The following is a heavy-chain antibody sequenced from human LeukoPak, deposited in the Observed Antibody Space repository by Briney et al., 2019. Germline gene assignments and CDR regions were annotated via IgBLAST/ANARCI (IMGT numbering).Heavy chain of an antibody. V-gene: IGHV4-4*02. J-gene: IGHJ4*02. CDR2: IYHSGST. D-gene: IGHD6-25*01. CDR3: ANKRNAAPYYFDY. Sequence: SEALSLTCAVSGGSISSNNWWNWVRQPPGKGLEWIGEIYHSGSTNYNPSLKSPVIISVDKSKNQFSLKLSSVTAADTAVYYCANKRNAAPYYFDYWGQGTLVTVSS. CDR1: GGSISSNNW.